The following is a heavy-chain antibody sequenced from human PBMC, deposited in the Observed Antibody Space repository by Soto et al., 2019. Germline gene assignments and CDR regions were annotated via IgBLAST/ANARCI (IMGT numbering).Heavy chain of an antibody. Sequence: QVQLVESGGGLVKPGGSLRLSCAASGFTFSDYYMSWIRQAPGKGLAWVSYISSSGSTIYYADSVKGRFTISRDNAKNXXXXXXXXXXXXXXXXXXXXXXXDYGDYFQHWGQGTLVTVSS. CDR3: XXXXDYGDYFQH. CDR1: GFTFSDYY. D-gene: IGHD4-17*01. CDR2: ISSSGSTI. V-gene: IGHV3-11*01. J-gene: IGHJ1*01.